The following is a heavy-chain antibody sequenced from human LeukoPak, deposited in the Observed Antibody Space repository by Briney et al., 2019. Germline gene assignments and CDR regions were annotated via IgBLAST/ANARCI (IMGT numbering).Heavy chain of an antibody. Sequence: SETLSLTCTVSGGSISSGDYYWSWIRQPPGKGLEWIGYIYYSGSTNYNPSLKSRVTISVDTSKNQFSLKLSSVTAADTAVCYCAGTYSNYEAYYYYGMDVWGQGTTVTVSS. CDR2: IYYSGST. CDR3: AGTYSNYEAYYYYGMDV. CDR1: GGSISSGDYY. D-gene: IGHD4-11*01. J-gene: IGHJ6*02. V-gene: IGHV4-61*08.